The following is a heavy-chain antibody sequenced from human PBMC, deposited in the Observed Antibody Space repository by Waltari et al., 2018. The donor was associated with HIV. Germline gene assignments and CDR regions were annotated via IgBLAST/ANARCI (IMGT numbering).Heavy chain of an antibody. D-gene: IGHD1-26*01. CDR2: IRSKAYGGTT. CDR1: GFTFGDYA. Sequence: EVQLVESGGGLVQPGRSLRLSCTASGFTFGDYAMSWFRQAPGKGLEWVGFIRSKAYGGTTEYAASVKGRFTISRDDSKSIAYLQMNSLKTEDTAVYYCTREAGWELLLYYFDYWGQGTLVTVSS. CDR3: TREAGWELLLYYFDY. V-gene: IGHV3-49*03. J-gene: IGHJ4*02.